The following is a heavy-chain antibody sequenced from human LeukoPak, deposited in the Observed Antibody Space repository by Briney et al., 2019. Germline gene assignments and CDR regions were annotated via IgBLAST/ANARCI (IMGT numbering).Heavy chain of an antibody. Sequence: SETLSLTCAVYGGSFSAYYWSWIRQPPGKGLEWIGGVNHRGDTNYNPSLESRVTMSVDTSKNHFSLKLTSVTAADTAVYYCRVSRYHFDYWGQGALVTVSS. CDR3: RVSRYHFDY. CDR1: GGSFSAYY. V-gene: IGHV4-34*01. J-gene: IGHJ4*02. CDR2: VNHRGDT. D-gene: IGHD5/OR15-5a*01.